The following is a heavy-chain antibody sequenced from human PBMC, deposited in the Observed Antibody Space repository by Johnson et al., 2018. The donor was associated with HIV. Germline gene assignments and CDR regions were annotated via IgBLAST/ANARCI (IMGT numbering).Heavy chain of an antibody. CDR3: AIDSSSSYDAFDI. CDR1: GFTVSSNY. D-gene: IGHD6-6*01. V-gene: IGHV3-66*02. CDR2: IYSGGST. J-gene: IGHJ3*02. Sequence: VQLVESGGGLVQPGGSLRLSCAASGFTVSSNYMSWVRQAPGKGLEWVSVIYSGGSTYYADSLKGRFTISSDNSRNTVFLQMNSLRPEDTAVYFCAIDSSSSYDAFDIWGQGTLVTVSS.